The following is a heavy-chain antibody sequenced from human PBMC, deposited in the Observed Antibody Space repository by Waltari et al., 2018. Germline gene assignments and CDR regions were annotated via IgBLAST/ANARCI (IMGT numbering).Heavy chain of an antibody. V-gene: IGHV3-30*18. CDR1: GFGLSHFG. D-gene: IGHD3-10*01. CDR2: ASFDGSTT. Sequence: QVQLVESGGGVVQPGMSLRLSCAASGFGLSHFGIHWVRQAPGKGLGVVALASFDGSTTYYADSVRGRFTISRDNSKNTLYLDINTLRVDDTAIYYCAKDAFGNTYLDHWGQGTLVTVSS. CDR3: AKDAFGNTYLDH. J-gene: IGHJ5*02.